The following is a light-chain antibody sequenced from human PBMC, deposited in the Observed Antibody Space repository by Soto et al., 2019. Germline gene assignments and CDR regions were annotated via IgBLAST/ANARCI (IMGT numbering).Light chain of an antibody. CDR1: QSVSAGN. V-gene: IGKV3-11*01. CDR3: QQRDDWPLT. J-gene: IGKJ4*01. Sequence: EIVLTQSPATLSLSPGERATLSCRASQSVSAGNLAWYQQKPGQAPRLLFYDASSRATAIPARFSGSGSGTDFTLTISSLEPEDFAVYYCQQRDDWPLTCGGGTQVEIK. CDR2: DAS.